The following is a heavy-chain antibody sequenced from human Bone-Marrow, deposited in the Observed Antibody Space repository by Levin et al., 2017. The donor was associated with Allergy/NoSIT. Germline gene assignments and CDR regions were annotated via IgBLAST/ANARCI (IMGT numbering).Heavy chain of an antibody. D-gene: IGHD6-13*01. V-gene: IGHV1-2*02. CDR1: GYTFSDYY. J-gene: IGHJ4*02. Sequence: GESLKISCSVSGYTFSDYYIHWIRQTPGQGLEWTGWIDPTRGATQFAEKFHARVVLTRNSSISTAYMELGKLRSDDTALYYCARGGASSNDYWGQGTLVTVSS. CDR3: ARGGASSNDY. CDR2: IDPTRGAT.